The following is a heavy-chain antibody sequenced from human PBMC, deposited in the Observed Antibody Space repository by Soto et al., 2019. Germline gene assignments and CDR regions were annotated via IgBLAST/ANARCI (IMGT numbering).Heavy chain of an antibody. Sequence: EVQLVESGGGLVRPGRSLRLSCTASGFTFDDYGMHWVRQAPGRGLEWVSGITWNSGNIAYADSVKGRFTIARDDDNNSLYLQMNSLRPEDTALYYCVKDSYADFHRVLSTAEYFFDYWGHGTLVTVSS. D-gene: IGHD2-2*01. CDR2: ITWNSGNI. V-gene: IGHV3-9*01. CDR1: GFTFDDYG. CDR3: VKDSYADFHRVLSTAEYFFDY. J-gene: IGHJ4*01.